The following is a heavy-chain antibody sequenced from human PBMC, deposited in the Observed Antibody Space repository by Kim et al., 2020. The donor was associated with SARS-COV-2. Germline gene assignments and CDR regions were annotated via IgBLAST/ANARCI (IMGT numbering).Heavy chain of an antibody. J-gene: IGHJ4*02. CDR3: ARRPYLWFGELLPFDY. CDR2: IYPGDSDT. D-gene: IGHD3-10*01. CDR1: GYSFTSYW. Sequence: GESLKISCKGSGYSFTSYWIGWVRQMPGKGLEWMGIIYPGDSDTRYSPSFQGQVTISADKSISTAYLQWSSLKASDTAMYYCARRPYLWFGELLPFDYWGQGTLVTVSS. V-gene: IGHV5-51*01.